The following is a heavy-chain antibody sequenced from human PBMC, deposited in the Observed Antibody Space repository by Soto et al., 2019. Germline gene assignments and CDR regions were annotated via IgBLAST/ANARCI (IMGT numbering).Heavy chain of an antibody. Sequence: GGSLRLSCAASGFTFSSYGMHWVRQAPGKGLEWVAVIWYDGSNKYYADSVKGRFTISRDNSKNTLYLQMNSLRAEDTAVYYCARDGVYSGITVDEWGFDYWGQGTLVTVSS. CDR1: GFTFSSYG. J-gene: IGHJ4*02. V-gene: IGHV3-33*01. D-gene: IGHD1-26*01. CDR2: IWYDGSNK. CDR3: ARDGVYSGITVDEWGFDY.